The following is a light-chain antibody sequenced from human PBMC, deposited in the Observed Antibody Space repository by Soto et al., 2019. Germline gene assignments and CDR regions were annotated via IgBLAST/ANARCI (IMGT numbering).Light chain of an antibody. CDR2: AAS. J-gene: IGKJ1*01. Sequence: AFQLTQSPSSLSASVGDRVTITCRSSQAIRNDLGWYQQKPGKAPKLLIYAASSLQSVVPSRFSGSRSGTDFTLTISNRQPEDFATDYCLQDYNYPLSCGQATNVEIK. V-gene: IGKV1-6*01. CDR3: LQDYNYPLS. CDR1: QAIRND.